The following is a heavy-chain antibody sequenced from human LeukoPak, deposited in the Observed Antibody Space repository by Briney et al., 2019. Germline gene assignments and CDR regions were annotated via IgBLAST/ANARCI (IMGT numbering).Heavy chain of an antibody. CDR2: VEHDGSRT. Sequence: GGSLRPSCAASGFTFTSYWMHWARQPPGKGLVWVSRVEHDGSRTAYADSVTGRFTISRDNARNMVYLQMNSLRAEDTAVYYCATDLGWGQGTLVTVSS. CDR1: GFTFTSYW. V-gene: IGHV3-74*01. D-gene: IGHD4-17*01. CDR3: ATDLG. J-gene: IGHJ4*02.